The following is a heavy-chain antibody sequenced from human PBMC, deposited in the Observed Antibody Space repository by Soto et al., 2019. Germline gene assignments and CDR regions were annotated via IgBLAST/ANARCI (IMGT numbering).Heavy chain of an antibody. CDR2: IYHSGST. Sequence: SETLSLTCAVSGGSISSGGYSWSWIRQPPGKGLEWIGYIYHSGSTYYNPSLKSRVTISVDRSTSTAFMELSRLTSEDTAVYYCARDWALQAGTTRWVKDYWGQGTLVTVSS. CDR3: ARDWALQAGTTRWVKDY. D-gene: IGHD1-7*01. J-gene: IGHJ4*02. CDR1: GGSISSGGYS. V-gene: IGHV4-30-2*01.